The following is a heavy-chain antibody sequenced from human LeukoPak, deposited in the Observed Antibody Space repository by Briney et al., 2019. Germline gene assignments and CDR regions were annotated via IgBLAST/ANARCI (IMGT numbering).Heavy chain of an antibody. CDR1: GFTFSNYA. Sequence: PGGSLRLSCAASGFTFSNYAMTWVRQAPGKGLEWVSVISGSGAGTYYADSVKGRFTISRDNSKNTLYLQMNSLRAEDTAVYYCAKDQYYGDYDFDYWGQGTLVTVSS. D-gene: IGHD4-17*01. CDR2: ISGSGAGT. J-gene: IGHJ4*02. V-gene: IGHV3-23*01. CDR3: AKDQYYGDYDFDY.